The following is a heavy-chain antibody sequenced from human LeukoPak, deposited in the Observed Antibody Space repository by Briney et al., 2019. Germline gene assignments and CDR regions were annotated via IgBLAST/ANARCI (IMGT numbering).Heavy chain of an antibody. Sequence: SETLSLTCSVSVGVKARRHDNEEWTRQPPGKGLEWIGSMYYSGSTYYNPSLKSRVTISADTSKNQFSLMLSSVTAAEMAEYHRSRGPNGRPWDYWGQGTLVTVSS. J-gene: IGHJ4*02. CDR2: MYYSGST. CDR1: VGVKARRHDN. D-gene: IGHD1-26*01. CDR3: SRGPNGRPWDY. V-gene: IGHV4-39*01.